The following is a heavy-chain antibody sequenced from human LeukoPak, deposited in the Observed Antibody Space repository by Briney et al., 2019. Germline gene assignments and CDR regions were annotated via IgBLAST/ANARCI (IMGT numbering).Heavy chain of an antibody. J-gene: IGHJ4*02. V-gene: IGHV4-59*01. Sequence: PSETLSLTCTVSGGSISSYYWSWIRQPPGKGLEWIGYIYYSGSTNYNPSLKSRVTISVDTSKNQFSLKLSSVTAADTAVYYCARRSPYFPFDYWGQGTLVTVSS. CDR3: ARRSPYFPFDY. D-gene: IGHD2/OR15-2a*01. CDR1: GGSISSYY. CDR2: IYYSGST.